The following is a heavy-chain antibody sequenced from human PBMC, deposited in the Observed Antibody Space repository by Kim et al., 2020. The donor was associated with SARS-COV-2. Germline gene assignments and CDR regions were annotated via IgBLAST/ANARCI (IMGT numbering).Heavy chain of an antibody. Sequence: SYTTSLKSRVTMSVDTSKNQFSLKLSSVSAADTAVYYCARIYGSGILVDYWGQGTLVTVSS. J-gene: IGHJ4*02. V-gene: IGHV4-39*01. D-gene: IGHD3-10*01. CDR3: ARIYGSGILVDY.